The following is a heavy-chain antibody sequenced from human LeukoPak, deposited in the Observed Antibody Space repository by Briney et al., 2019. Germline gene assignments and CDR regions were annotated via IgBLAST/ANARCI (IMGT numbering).Heavy chain of an antibody. Sequence: SETLSLTCTVSGGSISSSSYYWGWIRQPPGKGLEWIGYIYYSGSTYYNPSLKSRVTISVDTSKNQFSLKLSSVTAADTAVYYCARSFEAFTVTPFDYWGQGTLVTVSS. CDR3: ARSFEAFTVTPFDY. CDR2: IYYSGST. D-gene: IGHD4-17*01. CDR1: GGSISSSSYY. J-gene: IGHJ4*02. V-gene: IGHV4-30-4*08.